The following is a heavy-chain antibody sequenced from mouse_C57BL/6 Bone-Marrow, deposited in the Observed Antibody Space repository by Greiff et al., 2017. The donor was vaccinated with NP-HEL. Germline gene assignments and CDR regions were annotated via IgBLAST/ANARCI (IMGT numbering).Heavy chain of an antibody. D-gene: IGHD5-5*01. Sequence: EVQLVESGPELVKPGASVKISCKASGYSFTGYYMHWVKQSSEKSLEWIGEINPSTGGTSYNQKFKGKATLTVDKSSSTAYMQLKSLTSEDSAVYYCARPPPAYLYYAMDYWGQGTSVTVSS. CDR1: GYSFTGYY. J-gene: IGHJ4*01. V-gene: IGHV1-43*01. CDR3: ARPPPAYLYYAMDY. CDR2: INPSTGGT.